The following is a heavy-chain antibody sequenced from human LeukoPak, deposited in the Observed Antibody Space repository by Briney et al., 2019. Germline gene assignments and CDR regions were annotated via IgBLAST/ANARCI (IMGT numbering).Heavy chain of an antibody. CDR3: AKDRSYASFED. Sequence: QPGGTLRLSCAASGFTFSTYGMSWVRQAPGKGLEWVSGIGPSGSSTYYADSVKGRFTISRDNSKNTMYVQMNSLRAEDTAVYYCAKDRSYASFEDWGQGTLVTVSS. V-gene: IGHV3-23*01. J-gene: IGHJ4*02. D-gene: IGHD2-2*01. CDR2: IGPSGSST. CDR1: GFTFSTYG.